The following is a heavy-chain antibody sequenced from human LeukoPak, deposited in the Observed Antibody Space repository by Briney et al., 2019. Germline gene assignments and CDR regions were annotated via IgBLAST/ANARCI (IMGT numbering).Heavy chain of an antibody. CDR1: GGSFSGYY. CDR3: ARETPHYDSSGYSFEQQDDY. D-gene: IGHD3-22*01. CDR2: INHSGST. Sequence: PSETLSLTCAVYGGSFSGYYWSWIRQPPGKGLEWIGEINHSGSTNYNPSLKSRVTISVDTSKNQFSLKLSSVTAADTAVYYCARETPHYDSSGYSFEQQDDYWGQGTLVTVSS. J-gene: IGHJ4*02. V-gene: IGHV4-34*01.